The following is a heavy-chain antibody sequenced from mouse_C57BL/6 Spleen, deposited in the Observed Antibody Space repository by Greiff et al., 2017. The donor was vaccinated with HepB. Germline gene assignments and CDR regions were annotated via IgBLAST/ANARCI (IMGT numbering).Heavy chain of an antibody. CDR2: ISYSGST. Sequence: EVKLQESGPGMVKPSQSLSLTCTVTGYSITSGYDWHWIRHFPGNTLEWMGYISYSGSTNYNPSLKSRISITHDTSKNHFFLKLNSVTTEDTATYYCARDGGYDRAYFDVWGTGTTVTVSS. V-gene: IGHV3-1*01. D-gene: IGHD2-2*01. CDR3: ARDGGYDRAYFDV. CDR1: GYSITSGYD. J-gene: IGHJ1*03.